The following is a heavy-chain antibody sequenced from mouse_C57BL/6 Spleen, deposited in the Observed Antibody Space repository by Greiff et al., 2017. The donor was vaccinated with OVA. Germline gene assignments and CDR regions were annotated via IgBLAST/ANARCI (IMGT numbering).Heavy chain of an antibody. V-gene: IGHV3-1*01. CDR3: ARDRDYDGSLGC. J-gene: IGHJ3*01. CDR2: ISYSGST. D-gene: IGHD2-3*01. CDR1: GYSITSCYD. Sequence: EVLLVESGPGMVKPSQSLSLSCTVTGYSITSCYDWHWIRPFPGNKLEWLGNISYSGSTNYNPSLTSRIPITHDPSKNHFFLKFKSVTTEDTATCYCARDRDYDGSLGCWGQGTLVTVSA.